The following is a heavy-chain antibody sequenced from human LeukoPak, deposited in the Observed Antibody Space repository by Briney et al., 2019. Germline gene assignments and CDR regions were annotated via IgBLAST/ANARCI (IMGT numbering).Heavy chain of an antibody. D-gene: IGHD5-18*01. Sequence: SETLSLTCTVSGGSISSGDYYWSWIRQPPGKGLEWIGYIYYSGSTYYNPSLKSRVTISVDTSKNQFSLKLSSVTAADTAVYYCASFTARRAFDIWGQGTMVTVSS. CDR2: IYYSGST. CDR3: ASFTARRAFDI. J-gene: IGHJ3*02. V-gene: IGHV4-30-4*08. CDR1: GGSISSGDYY.